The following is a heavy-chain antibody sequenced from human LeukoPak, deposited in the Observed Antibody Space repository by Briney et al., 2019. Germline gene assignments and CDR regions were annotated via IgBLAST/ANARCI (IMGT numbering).Heavy chain of an antibody. J-gene: IGHJ4*02. Sequence: SETLSLTCSVSGGSISDYYWSWIRQPAGKGLEWIGRIYTTGTTNYNPSLKSRITMSVDTSKNQFSLKLSSVTAADTAVYYCARGRCGSGTYYNAYFDSWGQGTLVTVSS. CDR3: ARGRCGSGTYYNAYFDS. V-gene: IGHV4-4*07. D-gene: IGHD3-10*01. CDR1: GGSISDYY. CDR2: IYTTGTT.